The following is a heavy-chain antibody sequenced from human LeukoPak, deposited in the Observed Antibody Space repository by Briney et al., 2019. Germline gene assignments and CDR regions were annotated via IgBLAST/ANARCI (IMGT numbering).Heavy chain of an antibody. J-gene: IGHJ4*02. D-gene: IGHD1-1*01. CDR1: GGSISSSSYY. CDR2: IYYSGST. Sequence: SETLSLTCTVSGGSISSSSYYWGWIRQPPGKGLEWIGSIYYSGSTYYNPSLKSRVTISVDTSKNQFSLKLSSVTAADTAVYYCARATGERTGTTSSWEFDYWGQGTLVTVSS. CDR3: ARATGERTGTTSSWEFDY. V-gene: IGHV4-39*07.